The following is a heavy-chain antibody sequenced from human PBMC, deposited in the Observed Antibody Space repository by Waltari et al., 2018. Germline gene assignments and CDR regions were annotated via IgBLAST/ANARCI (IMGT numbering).Heavy chain of an antibody. Sequence: EVQLVAYGGGLVQPGGSLRLSCAASGFTVSSYWMRWVRQAPGKGLEWVANIKQDGSEKYYVDSVKGRFTISRDNAKNSLYLQMNSLRAEDTAVYYCARGKSFGDYWGQGTLVTVSS. CDR1: GFTVSSYW. CDR2: IKQDGSEK. CDR3: ARGKSFGDY. D-gene: IGHD3-16*01. V-gene: IGHV3-7*01. J-gene: IGHJ4*02.